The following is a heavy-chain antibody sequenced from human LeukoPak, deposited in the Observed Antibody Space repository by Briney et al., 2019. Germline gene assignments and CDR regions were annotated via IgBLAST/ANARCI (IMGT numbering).Heavy chain of an antibody. V-gene: IGHV3-23*01. CDR1: GFTFCTYN. Sequence: GGSLRFSCAASGFTFCTYNMNWVRQAPGKGLEWVSALSGSGGSTYHADSVKGRFTISRYNCKNSMYLQMNSMRAEDTAVYYCAKLGYGSGWYLGYWGQGTLVTVSS. J-gene: IGHJ4*02. CDR2: LSGSGGST. CDR3: AKLGYGSGWYLGY. D-gene: IGHD6-19*01.